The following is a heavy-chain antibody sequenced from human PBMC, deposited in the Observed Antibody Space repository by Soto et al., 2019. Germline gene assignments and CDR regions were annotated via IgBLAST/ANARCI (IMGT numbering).Heavy chain of an antibody. CDR1: GFTFSSYG. J-gene: IGHJ4*02. CDR3: ARDVGIDSDDFFAY. CDR2: IRGDGGQT. V-gene: IGHV3-23*01. Sequence: GGSLRLSCTASGFTFSSYGMGWVRQAPGKGLQWVSTIRGDGGQTHYTDSVKGRFSISRDNSKNTVYLQMDPLRAEDTAMYFCARDVGIDSDDFFAYWGQGTQVTVSS. D-gene: IGHD3-9*01.